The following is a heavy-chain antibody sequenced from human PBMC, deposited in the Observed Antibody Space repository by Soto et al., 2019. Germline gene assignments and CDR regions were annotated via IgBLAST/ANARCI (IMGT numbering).Heavy chain of an antibody. Sequence: PGGSLRLSCAASGFTFSSYTMNWVRQAPGKGLEWVSSISSSSSYADSVKGRFTIPRDNAKSSLYLQMNSLRAEDTAVYYCARGHYGMDVWGQGTTVTVSS. J-gene: IGHJ6*02. CDR3: ARGHYGMDV. V-gene: IGHV3-21*01. CDR2: ISSSSS. CDR1: GFTFSSYT.